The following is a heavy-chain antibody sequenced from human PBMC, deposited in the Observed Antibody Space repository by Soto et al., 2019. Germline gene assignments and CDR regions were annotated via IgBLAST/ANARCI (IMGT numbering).Heavy chain of an antibody. CDR3: ARGIWLRSSFDS. Sequence: RIIQPPGKGLEWIGEINHSGSTNYNPSLKSRVTISVDTSKNQFSLKLSSVTAADTAVYYCARGIWLRSSFDSWGQGTLVTVSS. V-gene: IGHV4-34*01. CDR2: INHSGST. J-gene: IGHJ4*02. D-gene: IGHD5-12*01.